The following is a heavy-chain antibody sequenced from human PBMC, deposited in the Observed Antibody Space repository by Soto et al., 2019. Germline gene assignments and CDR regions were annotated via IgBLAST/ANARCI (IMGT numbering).Heavy chain of an antibody. CDR1: GVSISSGGYY. CDR3: ARVHRYCSGGSCYLLDY. CDR2: IYNSGSS. J-gene: IGHJ4*02. Sequence: QVQLQESGPGLVTPSQTLSLTCTVSGVSISSGGYYWSWIRQRPGTGLEWIGFIYNSGSSHYNPSLQSRVTISGDASKNQFSLKVTSVTAADTAVYYCARVHRYCSGGSCYLLDYWGQGALVTVSS. D-gene: IGHD2-15*01. V-gene: IGHV4-31*03.